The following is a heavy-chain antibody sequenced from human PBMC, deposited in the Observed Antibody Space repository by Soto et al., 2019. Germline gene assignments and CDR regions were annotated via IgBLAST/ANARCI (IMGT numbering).Heavy chain of an antibody. D-gene: IGHD1-26*01. V-gene: IGHV3-72*01. J-gene: IGHJ4*02. Sequence: EVQLVESGGGLVQPGGSLRLSCAASGFILTDHYMDWVRQAPGKGLEWVGRTTNKVNSYTTEYAASVKGRFIISRDDSKHSLYLQMNSLKTEDTAVYYCASLAGAKEGFDYWGQGTLVTVSS. CDR2: TTNKVNSYTT. CDR3: ASLAGAKEGFDY. CDR1: GFILTDHY.